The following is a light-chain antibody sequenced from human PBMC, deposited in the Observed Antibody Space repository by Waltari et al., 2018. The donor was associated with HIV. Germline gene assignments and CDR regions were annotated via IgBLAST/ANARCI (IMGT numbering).Light chain of an antibody. V-gene: IGLV1-51*01. J-gene: IGLJ3*02. CDR3: GTWDTSLSAGV. Sequence: QAVLTQPPSVSAAPGQQVTMPCSGSSSNVGNTYVSCYQQFHGKAPKVPIYDNNKRPPGGPDRFSGSRSGTSATLGVAGLQTGDEADYYCGTWDTSLSAGVFGGGTKLTVL. CDR1: SSNVGNTY. CDR2: DNN.